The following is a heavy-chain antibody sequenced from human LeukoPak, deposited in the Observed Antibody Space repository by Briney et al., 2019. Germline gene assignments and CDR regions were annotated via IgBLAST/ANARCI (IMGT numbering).Heavy chain of an antibody. CDR1: GFTFSNAW. Sequence: PGGSLRLSCAASGFTFSNAWMSWVRQAPGKGLEWVGRIRTKRNNYATAYAASVRGRFTISRDDSKNTAFLQMSSLKTEDTAVYYCTGRDDYGDYWGQGIVVTVSS. J-gene: IGHJ4*02. V-gene: IGHV3-73*01. CDR3: TGRDDYGDY. CDR2: IRTKRNNYAT.